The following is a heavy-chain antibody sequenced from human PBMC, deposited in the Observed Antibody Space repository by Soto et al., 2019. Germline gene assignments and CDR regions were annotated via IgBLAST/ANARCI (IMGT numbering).Heavy chain of an antibody. Sequence: AGSLRLSCAASGFTFRNYCMHWIRQAREKRVLWVSRISHDDRTTTSADAVRGRITISRYNAHNSFFLQKNRLRAADTAVYSCAGGGASFAHSPDYWGQGTLVTVSS. CDR3: AGGGASFAHSPDY. CDR1: GFTFRNYC. D-gene: IGHD3-16*01. V-gene: IGHV3-74*01. J-gene: IGHJ4*02. CDR2: ISHDDRTT.